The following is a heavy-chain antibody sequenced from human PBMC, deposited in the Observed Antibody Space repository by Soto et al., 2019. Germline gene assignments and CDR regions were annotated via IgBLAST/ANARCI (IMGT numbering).Heavy chain of an antibody. Sequence: EVQLVESGGGSVQPGGSLRLSCAASGFTFSSHWMHWVRQAPGKGLVWVSRIKSDGSSIKYADSVKGRFTISRDNAKNTLNLQMNSLRAEDTAVYYCVSGGGTGDNSFPLFDYWGQGTLVTVSS. J-gene: IGHJ4*02. CDR2: IKSDGSSI. CDR1: GFTFSSHW. V-gene: IGHV3-74*03. CDR3: VSGGGTGDNSFPLFDY. D-gene: IGHD2-8*02.